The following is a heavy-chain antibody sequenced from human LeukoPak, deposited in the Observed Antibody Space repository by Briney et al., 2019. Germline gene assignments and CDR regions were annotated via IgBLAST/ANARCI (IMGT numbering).Heavy chain of an antibody. D-gene: IGHD3-22*01. CDR2: ISTSSSTI. J-gene: IGHJ4*02. CDR3: ARDYSDSSSAYFDY. Sequence: GGSLRLSCAASGFTFSRYSMNWVRHAPGKGLEGVSYISTSSSTIKYADSVKGRFTISRDNAKNSLYLQMNSLRDEDTAVYYCARDYSDSSSAYFDYWGQGTLVIVSS. CDR1: GFTFSRYS. V-gene: IGHV3-48*02.